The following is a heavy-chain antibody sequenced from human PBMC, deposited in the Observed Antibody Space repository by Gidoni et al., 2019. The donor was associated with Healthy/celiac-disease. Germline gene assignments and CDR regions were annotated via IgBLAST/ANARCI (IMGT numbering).Heavy chain of an antibody. D-gene: IGHD3-10*01. CDR3: AKPRDGDY. J-gene: IGHJ4*02. Sequence: EVQLVESGGGLVKPGGSLSLSCAASGFPFSSYSMNWVRQAPGKGLEWVSSISSSSSYIYYADSVNGRFTISRDNAKNSLYLQMNSLRAEDTAVYYCAKPRDGDYWGQGTLVTVSS. V-gene: IGHV3-21*01. CDR2: ISSSSSYI. CDR1: GFPFSSYS.